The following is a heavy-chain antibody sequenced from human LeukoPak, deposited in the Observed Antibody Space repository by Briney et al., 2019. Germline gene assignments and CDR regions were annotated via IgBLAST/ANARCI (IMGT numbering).Heavy chain of an antibody. V-gene: IGHV3-30*04. J-gene: IGHJ3*02. CDR1: GFTFSSYA. Sequence: PGGSLRLSCAASGFTFSSYAMHWVRQAPGKGLEWVAVISYDGVIKFYADSVKGRFTISRDNSKNTLYLQMNSLRSEDTAVYYCARKQVVGSTSGPLDIWGQGTMVTVSS. CDR3: ARKQVVGSTSGPLDI. D-gene: IGHD1-26*01. CDR2: ISYDGVIK.